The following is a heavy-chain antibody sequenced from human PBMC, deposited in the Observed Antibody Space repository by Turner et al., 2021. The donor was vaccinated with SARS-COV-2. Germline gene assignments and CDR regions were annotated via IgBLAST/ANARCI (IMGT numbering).Heavy chain of an antibody. Sequence: QVQLVQSGAEVKKPGASVKVSCKASGYTFAGYYIHWVRQALGQGLKWMGWINPNSGGTNYAQRFQGRVTMTGDTSISTAYMELSTLRSDDTAVYYCARSVSWLQSLTVDYWGQGTLVTVSS. D-gene: IGHD5-12*01. CDR1: GYTFAGYY. CDR2: INPNSGGT. J-gene: IGHJ4*02. CDR3: ARSVSWLQSLTVDY. V-gene: IGHV1-2*02.